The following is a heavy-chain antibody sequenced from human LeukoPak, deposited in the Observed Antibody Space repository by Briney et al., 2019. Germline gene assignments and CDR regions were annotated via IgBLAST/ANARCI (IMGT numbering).Heavy chain of an antibody. V-gene: IGHV3-23*01. Sequence: PGGSLRLSCAASGFIFSNYAMMWVRQAPGKGLEWVSSVTGSGGGTFYADSVKGRFTISRDNSQNTLYLQMNSLGAEDTAVYYCAKGAASALVDWFDPWGQGTLVTLSS. CDR2: VTGSGGGT. CDR1: GFIFSNYA. J-gene: IGHJ5*02. D-gene: IGHD6-25*01. CDR3: AKGAASALVDWFDP.